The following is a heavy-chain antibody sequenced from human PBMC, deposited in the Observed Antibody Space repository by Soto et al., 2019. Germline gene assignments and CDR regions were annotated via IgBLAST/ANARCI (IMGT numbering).Heavy chain of an antibody. V-gene: IGHV3-7*05. J-gene: IGHJ4*02. D-gene: IGHD3-22*01. CDR2: IKQDGSEK. Sequence: PWASLRLSCAPSGFTFSSYWMSWVRQAPGQGLEWVANIKQDGSEKYYVDSVKGRFTISRDNAKNSLYLQMNSLRAEDTAVYYCARSYYYDSSGYLWGQGT. CDR1: GFTFSSYW. CDR3: ARSYYYDSSGYL.